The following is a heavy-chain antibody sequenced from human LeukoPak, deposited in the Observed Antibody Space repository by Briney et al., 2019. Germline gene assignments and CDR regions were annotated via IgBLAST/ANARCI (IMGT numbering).Heavy chain of an antibody. Sequence: GGSLRLSCAASGFTFSSYAMSWVRQAPGKGLEWVSAISGSGGSTYYADSVKGRFTISRDNAKNSLYLQMNSLRAEDTAVYYCARDPYSSGWYGTDCWGQGTLVTVSS. V-gene: IGHV3-23*01. CDR2: ISGSGGST. J-gene: IGHJ4*02. CDR1: GFTFSSYA. CDR3: ARDPYSSGWYGTDC. D-gene: IGHD6-19*01.